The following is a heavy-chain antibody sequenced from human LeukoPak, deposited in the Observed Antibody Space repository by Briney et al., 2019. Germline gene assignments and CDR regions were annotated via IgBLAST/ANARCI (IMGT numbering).Heavy chain of an antibody. Sequence: PGGSLRLSCAASGFTVSSNCMSRVRQAPGKGLEWVSVIYSGSNTYYADSVKGRFTISRDNSKNTLYLQMNSLRAEDTAVYYCARECRNYDSSVYFGFDYWGQGTLVTVSS. CDR2: IYSGSNT. V-gene: IGHV3-53*01. J-gene: IGHJ4*02. D-gene: IGHD3-22*01. CDR1: GFTVSSNC. CDR3: ARECRNYDSSVYFGFDY.